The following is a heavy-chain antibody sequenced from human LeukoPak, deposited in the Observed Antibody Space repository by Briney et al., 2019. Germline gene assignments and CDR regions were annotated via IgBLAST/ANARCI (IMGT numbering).Heavy chain of an antibody. CDR2: IRYDGSNK. D-gene: IGHD4-23*01. Sequence: GESLRLSCAASGFTFSNAWMTWVRQAPGKGLEWVAFIRYDGSNKYYADSVKGRFTISRDNSKNTLYLQMNSLRAEDTAVYYCAKDLYGGESLHYWGQGTLVTVSS. CDR3: AKDLYGGESLHY. V-gene: IGHV3-30*02. J-gene: IGHJ4*02. CDR1: GFTFSNAW.